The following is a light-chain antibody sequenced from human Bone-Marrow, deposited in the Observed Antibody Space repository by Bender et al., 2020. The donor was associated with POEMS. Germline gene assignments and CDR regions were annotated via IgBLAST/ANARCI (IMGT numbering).Light chain of an antibody. J-gene: IGLJ3*02. V-gene: IGLV1-40*01. CDR1: SSNIGAGYD. CDR3: QSYDNSLGGWV. Sequence: QSVLTQPPSVSEAPGQRVTISCTGSSSNIGAGYDVNWYQQIPGIAPKLLIYGNSNRPSGVADRFSGSKSGTSASLAITGLQADDEGDYYCQSYDNSLGGWVFGGGTKLTVL. CDR2: GNS.